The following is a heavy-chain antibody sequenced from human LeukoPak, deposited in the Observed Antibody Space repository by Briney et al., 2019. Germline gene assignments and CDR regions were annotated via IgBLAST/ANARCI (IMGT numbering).Heavy chain of an antibody. Sequence: SETLSLTCAVSGYSISSGYYWGWIRQPPGKGLEWIGSIYQSGSTYYNPSLKSRATISVDTSKNQFSLKLSSVTAADTAVYSCARLLSGTDAFDIWGQGTMVTVSS. CDR3: ARLLSGTDAFDI. CDR1: GYSISSGYY. V-gene: IGHV4-38-2*01. J-gene: IGHJ3*02. D-gene: IGHD1-26*01. CDR2: IYQSGST.